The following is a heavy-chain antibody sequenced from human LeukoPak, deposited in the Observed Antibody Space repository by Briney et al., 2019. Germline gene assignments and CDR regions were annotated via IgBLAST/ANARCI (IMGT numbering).Heavy chain of an antibody. CDR2: IYYSGST. CDR1: GGSISSYY. D-gene: IGHD3-9*01. J-gene: IGHJ4*02. CDR3: ARATYYDILTGYYFDY. Sequence: PSETLSLTCTVSGGSISSYYWSWIRQPPGKGLEWIGYIYYSGSTNYNPSLKSRVTISVDTSKNQFSLKLSSVTAADTAVYYCARATYYDILTGYYFDYWGQGTLVTVS. V-gene: IGHV4-59*08.